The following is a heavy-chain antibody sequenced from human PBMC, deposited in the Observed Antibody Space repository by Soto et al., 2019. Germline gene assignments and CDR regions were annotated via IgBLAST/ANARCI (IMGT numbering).Heavy chain of an antibody. Sequence: SETLSLTCAVYGGSFSGYYWSWIRQPPGKGLEWIGEINHSGSTNYNPSLKSRVTISIDTSKNQFSLKLSSVTAADTAVYYCARGFCGLELRCGIFDYWGQGTLVTSPQ. J-gene: IGHJ4*02. V-gene: IGHV4-34*01. D-gene: IGHD1-7*01. CDR3: ARGFCGLELRCGIFDY. CDR2: INHSGST. CDR1: GGSFSGYY.